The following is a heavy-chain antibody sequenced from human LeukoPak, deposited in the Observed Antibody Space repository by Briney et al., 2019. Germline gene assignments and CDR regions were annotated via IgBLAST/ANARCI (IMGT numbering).Heavy chain of an antibody. D-gene: IGHD2-15*01. V-gene: IGHV4-34*01. Sequence: SETLSLTCAVYGGSFSGYYWSWIRQPPGKGLEWIGEINHSGSTNYNPSLKSRVTISVDTSKNQFSLKLSSVTAADTAVYYCARAHCSGGSCFDYWSQGTLVTVSS. CDR3: ARAHCSGGSCFDY. J-gene: IGHJ4*02. CDR1: GGSFSGYY. CDR2: INHSGST.